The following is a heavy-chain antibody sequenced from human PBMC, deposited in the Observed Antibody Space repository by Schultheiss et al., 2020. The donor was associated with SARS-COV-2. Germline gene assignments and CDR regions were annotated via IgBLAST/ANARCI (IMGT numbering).Heavy chain of an antibody. Sequence: GGSLRLSCAASGFTFSSYAMHWVRQAPGKGLEWVSVIYSGGSTYYADSVKGRFTISRDNSKNTLYLQMNSLRAEDTAVYYCARDGSKNSQRYGMDVWGQGTTVTVSS. CDR3: ARDGSKNSQRYGMDV. CDR2: IYSGGST. CDR1: GFTFSSYA. D-gene: IGHD2/OR15-2a*01. J-gene: IGHJ6*02. V-gene: IGHV3-66*01.